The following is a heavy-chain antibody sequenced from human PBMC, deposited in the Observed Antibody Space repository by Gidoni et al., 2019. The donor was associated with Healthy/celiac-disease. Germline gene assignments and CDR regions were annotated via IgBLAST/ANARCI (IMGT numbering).Heavy chain of an antibody. J-gene: IGHJ4*02. CDR3: ARDVIVGAENDY. CDR1: GFTFSSYS. V-gene: IGHV3-21*01. D-gene: IGHD1-26*01. CDR2: ISSSSSYI. Sequence: EVQLVESGGGLVKPGGSLRLSCAASGFTFSSYSMNWVRQAPGKGLEWVSSISSSSSYIYYADSVKDRFTISRDNAKNSLYLQMNSLRAEDTAVYYCARDVIVGAENDYWGQGTLVTVSS.